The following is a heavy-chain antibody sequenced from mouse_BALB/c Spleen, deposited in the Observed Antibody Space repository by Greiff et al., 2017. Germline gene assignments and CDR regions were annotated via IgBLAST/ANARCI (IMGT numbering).Heavy chain of an antibody. V-gene: IGHV2-2*02. CDR2: IWSGGST. Sequence: VHLVESGPGLVQPSQSLSITCTVSGFSLTSYGVHWVRQSPGKGLEWLGVIWSGGSTDYNAAFISRLSISKDNSKSQVFFKMNSLQANDTAIYYCARNSARAPYYFDYWGQGTTLTVSS. D-gene: IGHD3-1*01. CDR3: ARNSARAPYYFDY. CDR1: GFSLTSYG. J-gene: IGHJ2*01.